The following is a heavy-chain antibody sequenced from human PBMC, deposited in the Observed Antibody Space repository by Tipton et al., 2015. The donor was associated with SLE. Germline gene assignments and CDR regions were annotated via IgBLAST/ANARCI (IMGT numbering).Heavy chain of an antibody. CDR3: ARDLWSFFDY. Sequence: TLSLTCTVSGGSVSSGSYYWSWIRQPPGKGLEWIGEINHSGSTNYNPSLKSRVTISVDTSKNQFSLKLSSVTAADTAVYYCARDLWSFFDYWGQGTLVTVSS. CDR1: GGSVSSGSYY. V-gene: IGHV4-61*01. CDR2: INHSGST. D-gene: IGHD3-16*01. J-gene: IGHJ4*02.